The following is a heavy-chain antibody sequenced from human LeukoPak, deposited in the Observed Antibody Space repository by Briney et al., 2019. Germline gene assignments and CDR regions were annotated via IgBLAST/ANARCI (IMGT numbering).Heavy chain of an antibody. Sequence: GGSLRLSCAASGFTFSSYMMNWVRQAPGKGLEWVSLISGSGGSTYYADSVKGRFTISRDNSKNTLYLQMNSLRAEDTAVYYCAKVPFDYSNLGSWGQGTLVTVSS. V-gene: IGHV3-23*01. J-gene: IGHJ4*02. CDR3: AKVPFDYSNLGS. CDR2: ISGSGGST. CDR1: GFTFSSYM. D-gene: IGHD6-13*01.